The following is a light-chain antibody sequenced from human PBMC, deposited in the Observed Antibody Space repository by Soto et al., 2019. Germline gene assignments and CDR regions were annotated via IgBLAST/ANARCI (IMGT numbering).Light chain of an antibody. CDR3: QQYSSAPLT. CDR2: GAS. J-gene: IGKJ1*01. Sequence: IVFAESPGPLSLAPGERATLSCRASQSVSSSDLAWYQQKPGQAPRLLIYGASSRATGIPDRFSGSGSGTDFTLTISRLEPEDFAVYYCQQYSSAPLTLGQGTKVDIK. V-gene: IGKV3-20*01. CDR1: QSVSSSD.